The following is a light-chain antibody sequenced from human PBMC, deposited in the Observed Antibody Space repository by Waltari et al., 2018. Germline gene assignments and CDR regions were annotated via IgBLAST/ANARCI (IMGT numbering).Light chain of an antibody. CDR2: TNN. CDR1: SNTVGYQG. J-gene: IGLJ2*01. V-gene: IGLV10-54*02. Sequence: QAVLPQSPSLSKALGQTATLTCAGNSNTVGYQGTTRLQQRQGHPPKLLVYTNNYRPSGISDRFSESTSGNTAFLIITGLQPEDEADYYCSAFDSSLVEVVFGGGTKLTVL. CDR3: SAFDSSLVEVV.